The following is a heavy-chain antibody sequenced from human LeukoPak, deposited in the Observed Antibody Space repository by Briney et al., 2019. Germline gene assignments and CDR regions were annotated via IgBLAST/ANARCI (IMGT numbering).Heavy chain of an antibody. J-gene: IGHJ4*02. V-gene: IGHV4-39*07. CDR2: FLYSGTT. CDR1: GGSISSSSYY. D-gene: IGHD5-18*01. Sequence: SETLSLTCTVSGGSISGGSISSSSYYWGWIRQSPGKGLEWIGSFLYSGTTYYNPSLKSRVTISVDTSKNQFSLKLTSVTAADTAVYYCARDGSGYSYGHADYWGQGTLVTVSS. CDR3: ARDGSGYSYGHADY.